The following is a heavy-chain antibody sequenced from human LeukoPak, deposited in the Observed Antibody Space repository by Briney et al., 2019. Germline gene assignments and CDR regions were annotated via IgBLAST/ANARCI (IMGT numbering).Heavy chain of an antibody. CDR1: GYTFTDYY. Sequence: ASVKVSCKASGYTFTDYYFHWVRQAPGQGLEWMGWINPNSGGTHYAQEFQGRVTMTRDTSISTAYMELSSLTSDDTAVYYCARNRYGYNFGYWAQGTLVTVSS. D-gene: IGHD5-24*01. V-gene: IGHV1-2*02. CDR2: INPNSGGT. CDR3: ARNRYGYNFGY. J-gene: IGHJ4*02.